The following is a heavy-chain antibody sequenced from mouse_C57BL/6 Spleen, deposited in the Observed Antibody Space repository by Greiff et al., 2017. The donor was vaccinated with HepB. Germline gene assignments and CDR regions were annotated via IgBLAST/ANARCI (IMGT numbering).Heavy chain of an antibody. CDR2: IDPSDSET. CDR1: GYTFTSYW. J-gene: IGHJ4*01. CDR3: ARITLRGAMDY. Sequence: VQLQESGAELVRPGSSVKLSCKASGYTFTSYWMHWVKQRPIQGLEWIGNIDPSDSETHYNQKFKDKATLTVDKSSSTAYMQLSSLTSEDSAVYYCARITLRGAMDYWGQGTSVTVSS. V-gene: IGHV1-52*01. D-gene: IGHD1-1*01.